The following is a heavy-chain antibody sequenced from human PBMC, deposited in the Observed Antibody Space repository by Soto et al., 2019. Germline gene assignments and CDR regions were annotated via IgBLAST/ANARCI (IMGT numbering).Heavy chain of an antibody. Sequence: SETLSLTCAVYGGSFSGYYWSWIRQPPGKGLEWIGEINHSGSTNYNPSLKSRVTISVDTSKNQFSLKLSSVTAADTAVYYCARVGPSTYSSGRYKKNIIDYWGQGTLVTVSS. V-gene: IGHV4-34*01. CDR2: INHSGST. J-gene: IGHJ4*02. CDR3: ARVGPSTYSSGRYKKNIIDY. D-gene: IGHD6-19*01. CDR1: GGSFSGYY.